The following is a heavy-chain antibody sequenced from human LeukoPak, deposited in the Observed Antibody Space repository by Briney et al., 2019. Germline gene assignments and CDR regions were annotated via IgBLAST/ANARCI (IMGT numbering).Heavy chain of an antibody. CDR3: ARVAVAGTGLEYYYYYMDV. Sequence: GGSLRLSCAASGFTFSDYYMSWIRQAPGKGLEWVSYISSSGSTIYYADTVKGRFTISRDNAKNSLYLQMNSLRAEDTAVYYCARVAVAGTGLEYYYYYMDVWGKGTTVTVSS. CDR1: GFTFSDYY. D-gene: IGHD6-19*01. J-gene: IGHJ6*03. V-gene: IGHV3-11*01. CDR2: ISSSGSTI.